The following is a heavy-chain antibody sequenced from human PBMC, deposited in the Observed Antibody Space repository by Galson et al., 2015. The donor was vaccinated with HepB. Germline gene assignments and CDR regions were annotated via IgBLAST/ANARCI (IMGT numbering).Heavy chain of an antibody. J-gene: IGHJ3*02. D-gene: IGHD3-22*01. CDR3: ARDPRYYDSSGHTWRAFDI. CDR1: GGTFSSYA. CDR2: IIPIFGTA. Sequence: SVKVSCKASGGTFSSYAISWVRQAPGQGLEWMGGIIPIFGTANYAQEFQGRVTITADESTSTAYMELSSLRSEDTAVYYCARDPRYYDSSGHTWRAFDIWGQGTMVTVSS. V-gene: IGHV1-69*13.